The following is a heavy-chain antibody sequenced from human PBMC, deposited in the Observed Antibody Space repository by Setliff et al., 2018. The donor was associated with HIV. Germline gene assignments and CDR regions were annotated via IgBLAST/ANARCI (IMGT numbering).Heavy chain of an antibody. CDR1: GFNFKTYG. CDR2: IGSSNHGI. D-gene: IGHD3-22*01. J-gene: IGHJ4*02. CDR3: AKDRYYDSSGSPFDY. V-gene: IGHV3-48*02. Sequence: GGSLRLSCAASGFNFKTYGMTWVRQAPGKGLDWVAHIGSSNHGIHYTASVQGRFTVSRDNANNLLFLQMNNLRDEDTAVYYCAKDRYYDSSGSPFDYWGQGTLVTVSS.